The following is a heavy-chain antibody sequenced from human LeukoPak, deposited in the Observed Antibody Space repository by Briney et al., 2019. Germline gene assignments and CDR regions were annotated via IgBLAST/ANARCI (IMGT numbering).Heavy chain of an antibody. D-gene: IGHD5-18*01. CDR1: GFTFSSYG. J-gene: IGHJ4*02. Sequence: GGSLRLSCAASGFTFSSYGMHWVRQAPGKGLEWVAVISYDGSNKYYADSVKGRLTIPRDNSKDTLYLQMNSLRAEDTAVYYCAKDRGYSYGFGYWGQGTLVTVSS. CDR2: ISYDGSNK. V-gene: IGHV3-30*18. CDR3: AKDRGYSYGFGY.